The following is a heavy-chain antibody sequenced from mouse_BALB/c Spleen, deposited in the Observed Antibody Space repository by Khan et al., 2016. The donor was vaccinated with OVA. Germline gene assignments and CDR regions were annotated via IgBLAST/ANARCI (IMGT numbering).Heavy chain of an antibody. CDR3: EREITTDFAY. J-gene: IGHJ3*01. V-gene: IGHV9-3*02. Sequence: QIQLVQSGPELKKPGETVKISCKASGYTFTNYGMNWVKQAPGKGLKWMGWINTTTGEPTYAEEFKGRVDFSLETSASTAYLQNNNLKKEKTATYCCEREITTDFAYWRQGTLVTVSA. CDR2: INTTTGEP. D-gene: IGHD2-4*01. CDR1: GYTFTNYG.